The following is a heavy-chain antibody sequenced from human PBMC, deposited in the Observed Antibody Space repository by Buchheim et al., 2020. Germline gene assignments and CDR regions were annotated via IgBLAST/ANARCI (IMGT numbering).Heavy chain of an antibody. J-gene: IGHJ4*02. CDR3: AKDGLYYDSSGYPSYFDY. V-gene: IGHV3-23*01. D-gene: IGHD3-22*01. CDR2: ISGSGGST. CDR1: GFTFSSYA. Sequence: EVQLLESGGGLVQPGGSLRLSCAASGFTFSSYAMSWVRQAPGKGLEWVSAISGSGGSTYYADSVKGRFTTSRDNSKNTRYLQMNSLRAEDTAVYYCAKDGLYYDSSGYPSYFDYWGQGTL.